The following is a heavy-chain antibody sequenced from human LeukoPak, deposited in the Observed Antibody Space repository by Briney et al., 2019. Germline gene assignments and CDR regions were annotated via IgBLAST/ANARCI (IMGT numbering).Heavy chain of an antibody. CDR1: GFRFSTYW. CDR3: SRDRLGGLDY. CDR2: INKGGSTT. D-gene: IGHD5-12*01. V-gene: IGHV3-7*01. J-gene: IGHJ4*02. Sequence: GGSLRLSCAASGFRFSTYWMNWVRQAPGKGLEWLANINKGGSTTNYIDSVRGRFTISRDNAKNSVYLQMNTLRPEDTAVYYCSRDRLGGLDYWGQGTLVTVSS.